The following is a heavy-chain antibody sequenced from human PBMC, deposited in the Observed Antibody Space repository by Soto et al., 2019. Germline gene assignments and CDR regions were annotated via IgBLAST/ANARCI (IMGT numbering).Heavy chain of an antibody. CDR2: VYYSGNT. D-gene: IGHD3-22*01. CDR1: GGSINNNDYY. Sequence: QLQESGPGLLKPSQTLSLTCTVSGGSINNNDYYWNWIRQTPGKGLEWIGYVYYSGNTYYIPSLESQLTMSIDKSKNQFSLRLNSVTAADAAIYYCARMSYFYDKWYFDLWGRGTLVAVSS. V-gene: IGHV4-30-4*01. J-gene: IGHJ2*01. CDR3: ARMSYFYDKWYFDL.